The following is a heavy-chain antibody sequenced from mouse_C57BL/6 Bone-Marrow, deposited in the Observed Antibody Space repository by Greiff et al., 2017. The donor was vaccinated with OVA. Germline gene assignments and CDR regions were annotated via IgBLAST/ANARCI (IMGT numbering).Heavy chain of an antibody. V-gene: IGHV5-17*01. CDR3: ARHGGYGSSYWYFDV. CDR1: GFTFSDYG. J-gene: IGHJ1*03. CDR2: ISSGSSTI. Sequence: EVMLVESGGGLVKPGGSLKLSCAASGFTFSDYGMHWVRQAPEKGLEWVAYISSGSSTIYYADTVKGRFTISRDNAKNTLFLQMTSLRSEDTAMYYCARHGGYGSSYWYFDVWGTGTTVTVSS. D-gene: IGHD1-1*01.